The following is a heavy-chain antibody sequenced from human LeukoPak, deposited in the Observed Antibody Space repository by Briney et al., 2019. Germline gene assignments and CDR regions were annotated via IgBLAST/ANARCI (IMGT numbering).Heavy chain of an antibody. D-gene: IGHD1-7*01. J-gene: IGHJ4*02. CDR2: IIPIFGTA. V-gene: IGHV1-69*13. CDR1: GGTFSSYA. Sequence: SVKVSCKASGGTFSSYAISWVRQAPGQGLEWMGGIIPIFGTANYAQKFQGRVTITADESTSTAYMELSSLRSEDTAVYYCARVRGLELPQIFDYWGQGTLVTVSS. CDR3: ARVRGLELPQIFDY.